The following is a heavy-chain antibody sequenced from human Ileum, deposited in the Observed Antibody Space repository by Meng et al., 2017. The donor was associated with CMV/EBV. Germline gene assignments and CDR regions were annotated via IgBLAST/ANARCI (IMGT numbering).Heavy chain of an antibody. CDR1: GYTFTSYG. V-gene: IGHV1-18*01. Sequence: ASVKVSYKASGYTFTSYGISWVRQAPGQGLEWMGWISAYNGNTNYAQKLQGRVTMTTDTSTSTAYMELRSLRSDDTAVYYCARVYIVVVPAAGPYYFDYWGKGTLVTVSS. D-gene: IGHD2-2*01. CDR3: ARVYIVVVPAAGPYYFDY. J-gene: IGHJ4*02. CDR2: ISAYNGNT.